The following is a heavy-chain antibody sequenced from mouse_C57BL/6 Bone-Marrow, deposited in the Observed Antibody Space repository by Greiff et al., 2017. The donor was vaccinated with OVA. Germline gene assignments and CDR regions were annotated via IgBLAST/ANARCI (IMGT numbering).Heavy chain of an antibody. Sequence: QVQLQQPGAELVRPGSSVKLSCKASGYTFTSYWMDWVKQRPGQGLEWIGNIYPSDSETHYNQTFKDKATLTVDKSSSTAYMQLSSLTSEDSAVYDCARDSSGPLYYAMDYWGQGTSVTVSS. CDR3: ARDSSGPLYYAMDY. CDR1: GYTFTSYW. V-gene: IGHV1-61*01. D-gene: IGHD3-2*02. J-gene: IGHJ4*01. CDR2: IYPSDSET.